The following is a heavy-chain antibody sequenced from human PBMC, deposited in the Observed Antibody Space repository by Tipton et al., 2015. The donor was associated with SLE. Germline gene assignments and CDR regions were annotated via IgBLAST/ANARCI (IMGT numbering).Heavy chain of an antibody. J-gene: IGHJ2*01. CDR3: ARGGAVAGTHFDL. Sequence: TLSLTCTVSGGSISSYFWSWIRQPPGKGLEWIGYVSYIGSTHYDPSLMSRATMSVDTSKNQISLRLSSVTAADTAVYYCARGGAVAGTHFDLWGRGTLVTVSS. CDR2: VSYIGST. D-gene: IGHD6-19*01. V-gene: IGHV4-59*01. CDR1: GGSISSYF.